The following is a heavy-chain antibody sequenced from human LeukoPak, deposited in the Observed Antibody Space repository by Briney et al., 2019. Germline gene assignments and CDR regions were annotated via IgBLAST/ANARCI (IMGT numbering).Heavy chain of an antibody. V-gene: IGHV3-7*03. CDR3: TRGRRRDPTGSSYYYGMDV. CDR2: IKQDGSET. Sequence: PGRSLRLSCAASAFTFSRYWMSWVRQAPGKGLEWVANIKQDGSETYYVDSVRGRFTISRDNAKNSLHLQMNSLRAEDTAVYYCTRGRRRDPTGSSYYYGMDVWGQGTTVAVSS. J-gene: IGHJ6*02. CDR1: AFTFSRYW. D-gene: IGHD1-1*01.